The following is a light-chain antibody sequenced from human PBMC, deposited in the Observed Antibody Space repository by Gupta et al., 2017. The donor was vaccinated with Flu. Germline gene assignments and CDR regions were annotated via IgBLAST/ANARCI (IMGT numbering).Light chain of an antibody. CDR1: SSDFGVYNY. CDR2: DVN. Sequence: QSALTQPPPVSGSPGPSTTIPCTGTSSDFGVYNYVYWYQHHPGKALTLLIYDVNNRPTGVSSRCSGSKSGNTASLTISGLHAEDEADYYCTSHTGSSVLGLFGGGTKLTVL. CDR3: TSHTGSSVLGL. J-gene: IGLJ3*02. V-gene: IGLV2-14*01.